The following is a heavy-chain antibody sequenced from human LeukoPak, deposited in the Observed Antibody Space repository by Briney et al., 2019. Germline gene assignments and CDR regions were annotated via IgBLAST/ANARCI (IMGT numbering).Heavy chain of an antibody. V-gene: IGHV3-11*01. D-gene: IGHD3-22*01. J-gene: IGHJ4*02. Sequence: PGGFRRRSREASGCSFSDYYRTWIRRTPGKRLERLSYISDSGSTINYADSVKGRLTISRDNAKKSLFLQMNSLRAEDTAVYYCAIYYDSSGSIDHWGQGTLVTVSS. CDR3: AIYYDSSGSIDH. CDR1: GCSFSDYY. CDR2: ISDSGSTI.